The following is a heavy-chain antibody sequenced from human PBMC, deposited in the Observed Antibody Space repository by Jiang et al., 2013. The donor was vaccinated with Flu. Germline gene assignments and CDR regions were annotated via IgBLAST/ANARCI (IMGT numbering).Heavy chain of an antibody. CDR2: IIPIFGTA. D-gene: IGHD3-10*01. J-gene: IGHJ6*02. Sequence: CGAEVKKPESSVKVSCKASGDTFSTYAISWVRQAPGQGLEWMGGIIPIFGTAKYAQKFQGRVTITADESTSTAYMELSSLRSEDTAVYYCARDGKFTMVQGVIAPSYYNYYGMDVWGQGTTVTVSS. V-gene: IGHV1-69*01. CDR1: GDTFSTYA. CDR3: ARDGKFTMVQGVIAPSYYNYYGMDV.